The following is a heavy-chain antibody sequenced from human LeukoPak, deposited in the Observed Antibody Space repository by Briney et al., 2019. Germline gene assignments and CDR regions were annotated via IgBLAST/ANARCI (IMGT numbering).Heavy chain of an antibody. J-gene: IGHJ4*02. CDR1: GGSISSYY. Sequence: SETLSLTCTVSGGSISSYYWSWIRQPPGKGLEWIGYIYYSGSTNYNPSLKSRVTISVDTSKNQFSLKLSSVTAADTAVYYCARDITPDSWGQGTLVTVSS. V-gene: IGHV4-59*01. CDR3: ARDITPDS. CDR2: IYYSGST.